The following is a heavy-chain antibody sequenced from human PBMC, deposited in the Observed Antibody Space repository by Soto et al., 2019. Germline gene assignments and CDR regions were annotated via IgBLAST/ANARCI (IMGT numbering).Heavy chain of an antibody. CDR3: ARLYTGYEAFDY. CDR2: IYYSGST. J-gene: IGHJ4*02. Sequence: PSETLSLTCSVSGGSINSGDYYWSWIRQSPGKGLEWIGYIYYSGSTYYNPSLKSRSTISIDTSKNQFFLDVDSVTAADTAVYYCARLYTGYEAFDYWGQGTL. CDR1: GGSINSGDYY. V-gene: IGHV4-30-4*01. D-gene: IGHD5-12*01.